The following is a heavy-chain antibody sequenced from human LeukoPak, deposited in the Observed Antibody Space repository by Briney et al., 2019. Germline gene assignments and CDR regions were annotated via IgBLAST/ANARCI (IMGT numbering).Heavy chain of an antibody. Sequence: ASVKVSCKASGGTFSSYAISWVRQAPGQGLEWMGGIIPIFGTANYAQKFQGRVTITADESTSTAYMELSSLRSEDTAVYYCARHKLGSGYFFDYWGQGTLVTVSS. CDR1: GGTFSSYA. CDR3: ARHKLGSGYFFDY. D-gene: IGHD7-27*01. V-gene: IGHV1-69*13. CDR2: IIPIFGTA. J-gene: IGHJ4*02.